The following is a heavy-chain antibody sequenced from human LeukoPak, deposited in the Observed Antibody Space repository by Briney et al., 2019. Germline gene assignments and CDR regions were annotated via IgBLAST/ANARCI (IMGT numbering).Heavy chain of an antibody. V-gene: IGHV4-59*01. CDR1: GDSISSYY. Sequence: SETLSLTCTVSGDSISSYYWGWIRQPPGKGLEWIGYIYYSGTTNYNPSLKSRATISVDTSKNQFSLNLTSVTAADTAVYYCARGTLYSSGWYFDYWGQGTLVTVSS. CDR2: IYYSGTT. J-gene: IGHJ4*02. D-gene: IGHD6-19*01. CDR3: ARGTLYSSGWYFDY.